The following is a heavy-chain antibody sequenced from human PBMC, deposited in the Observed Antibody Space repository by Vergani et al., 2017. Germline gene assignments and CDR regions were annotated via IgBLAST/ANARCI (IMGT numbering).Heavy chain of an antibody. CDR3: AHRTTVTTFDY. CDR1: GFSLSTSGMA. J-gene: IGHJ4*02. V-gene: IGHV2-5*02. CDR2: IYWDDDK. D-gene: IGHD4-17*01. Sequence: QITLKESGPTLVNPTQTLTLTCTFSGFSLSTSGMAVGWIRQPPGKALEWLALIYWDDDKRFSPSLKSRLTITKDTSKNQVVLTMTNMDPVDTATYYCAHRTTVTTFDYWGQGTLVTVSS.